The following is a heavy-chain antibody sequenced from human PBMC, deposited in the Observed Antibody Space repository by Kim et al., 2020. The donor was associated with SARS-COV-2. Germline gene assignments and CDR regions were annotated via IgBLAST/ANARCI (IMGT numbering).Heavy chain of an antibody. Sequence: GGSLRLSCAASGFTFSSYGMHWVRQAPGKGLEWVAVIWYDGSNKYYADSVKGRFTISRDNSKNTLYLQMNSLRAEDTAVYYCAKIHYDSSGYYYYYGMDVWGQGTTVTVSS. CDR1: GFTFSSYG. V-gene: IGHV3-33*06. CDR2: IWYDGSNK. CDR3: AKIHYDSSGYYYYYGMDV. J-gene: IGHJ6*02. D-gene: IGHD3-22*01.